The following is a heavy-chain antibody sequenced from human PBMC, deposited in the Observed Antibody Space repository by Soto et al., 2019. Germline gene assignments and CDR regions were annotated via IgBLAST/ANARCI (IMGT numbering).Heavy chain of an antibody. CDR3: ARERGDVAAAGTDDYYSQSGMDV. V-gene: IGHV4-4*07. D-gene: IGHD6-13*01. J-gene: IGHJ6*02. Sequence: ETLSLTCTVSGASISINYWSWIRQSAGKGLEWIGHIYTGGNTNYSPSLKSRVTMSLDTSKNQFSLRLSSVTAADTAVYYCARERGDVAAAGTDDYYSQSGMDVWGQGTTVTVSS. CDR2: IYTGGNT. CDR1: GASISINY.